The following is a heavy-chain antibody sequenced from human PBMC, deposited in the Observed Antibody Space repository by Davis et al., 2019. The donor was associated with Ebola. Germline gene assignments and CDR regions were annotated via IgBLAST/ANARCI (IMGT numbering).Heavy chain of an antibody. CDR1: GFTFNGSA. J-gene: IGHJ6*02. Sequence: GGSLRLSCAASGFTFNGSAMHWVRQASGKGLEWVGRIRSKANSYATAYAASVKGRFTISRDDSKNTAYLQMNSLKTEDTAVYYCTSRIAVAGTSYYYGMDVWGQGTTVTVSS. V-gene: IGHV3-73*01. D-gene: IGHD6-19*01. CDR3: TSRIAVAGTSYYYGMDV. CDR2: IRSKANSYAT.